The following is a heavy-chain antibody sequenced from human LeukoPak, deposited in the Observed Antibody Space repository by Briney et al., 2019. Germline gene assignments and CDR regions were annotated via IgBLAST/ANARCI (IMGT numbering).Heavy chain of an antibody. Sequence: PGGSLRLSCAASGFTFSSYAMSWVSQAPGKGLEWVSAISGSGGSTYYADSVKGRFTISRDNSKNTLYLQMNSLRAEDTAVYYCAKDRGISSSWYDTDYFDYWGQGTLVTVSS. CDR2: ISGSGGST. J-gene: IGHJ4*02. CDR3: AKDRGISSSWYDTDYFDY. V-gene: IGHV3-23*01. CDR1: GFTFSSYA. D-gene: IGHD6-13*01.